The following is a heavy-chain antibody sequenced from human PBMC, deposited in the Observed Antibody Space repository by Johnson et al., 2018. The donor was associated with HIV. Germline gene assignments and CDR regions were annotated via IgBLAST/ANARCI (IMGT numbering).Heavy chain of an antibody. J-gene: IGHJ3*02. Sequence: VQLVESGGGLVQPGGSLRLSCAASGFTFSSYAMHWVRQAPGKGLECVSAISSKGDSIYYATSVKGRFTISRDNYKNTLYLQMGSLRAEDMAVYYCARRDNDAFDIWGQGTMVTVSS. CDR3: ARRDNDAFDI. CDR2: ISSKGDSI. CDR1: GFTFSSYA. V-gene: IGHV3-64*01.